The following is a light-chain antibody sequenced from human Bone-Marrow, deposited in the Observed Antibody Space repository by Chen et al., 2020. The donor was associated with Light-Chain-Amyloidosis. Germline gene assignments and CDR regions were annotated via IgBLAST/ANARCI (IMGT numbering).Light chain of an antibody. J-gene: IGLJ2*01. CDR3: SSYTSSSDHVV. Sequence: QSALTQPASVSASPGQSITIYCTGSSSDVGGYDYVSWYQQHPGKAPKLMIYDVRIRPCGVSNLCSGTKSGNTASLTIAVLLTEDEADYYCSSYTSSSDHVVFGGATKLTVL. CDR2: DVR. V-gene: IGLV2-14*03. CDR1: SSDVGGYDY.